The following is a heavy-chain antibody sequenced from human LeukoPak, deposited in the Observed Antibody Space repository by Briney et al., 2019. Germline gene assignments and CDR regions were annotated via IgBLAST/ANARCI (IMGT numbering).Heavy chain of an antibody. D-gene: IGHD6-13*01. CDR1: GNSISSYY. CDR2: IYTSGST. CDR3: ARGPKVGYSSSWFVVRNWFDP. Sequence: PSETLSLTCTVSGNSISSYYWSWIRQPAGKGLEWIGRIYTSGSTNYNPSLKSRVTMSVDTSKNQFSLKLSSVTAADTAVYYCARGPKVGYSSSWFVVRNWFDPWGQGTLVTVSS. J-gene: IGHJ5*02. V-gene: IGHV4-4*07.